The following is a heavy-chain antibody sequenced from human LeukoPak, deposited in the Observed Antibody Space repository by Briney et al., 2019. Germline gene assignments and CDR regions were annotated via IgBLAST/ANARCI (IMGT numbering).Heavy chain of an antibody. CDR1: GGSFSGYY. CDR3: ARGTWSSSIDY. V-gene: IGHV4-34*01. Sequence: SETLSLTCAVYGGSFSGYYWSWIRQPPGKGLEWIGEINHSGSTNYNPSLKSRVTISVDTSKNQFSLKLSSVTAADTAVYYCARGTWSSSIDYWGQGTLVTVSS. J-gene: IGHJ4*02. D-gene: IGHD6-6*01. CDR2: INHSGST.